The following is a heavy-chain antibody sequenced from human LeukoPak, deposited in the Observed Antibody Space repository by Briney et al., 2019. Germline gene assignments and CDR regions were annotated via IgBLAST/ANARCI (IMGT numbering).Heavy chain of an antibody. CDR3: ARVHGSSWHHYFDY. J-gene: IGHJ4*02. Sequence: GRSLRLSYAASGFTFSSYDMHWVRQAPGKGLEWVAVIWYDGSNKYYADSVKGRFTISRDNSKNTLYLQMNSLRAEDTAVYYCARVHGSSWHHYFDYWGQGTLVTVSS. CDR1: GFTFSSYD. D-gene: IGHD6-13*01. CDR2: IWYDGSNK. V-gene: IGHV3-33*01.